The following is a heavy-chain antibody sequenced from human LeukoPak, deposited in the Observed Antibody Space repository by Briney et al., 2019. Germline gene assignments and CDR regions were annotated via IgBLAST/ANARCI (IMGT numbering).Heavy chain of an antibody. Sequence: SETLSLTCAVSGYSTSSGYYWGWIRQPPGKGLEWIGSIYHNGSTYYNPSLKSRVTISVDTSKNQFSLKLSSVTAADTSVYYCARHGYYYDSIGYFDYWGQGTLVTVSS. D-gene: IGHD3-22*01. CDR1: GYSTSSGYY. CDR2: IYHNGST. J-gene: IGHJ4*02. V-gene: IGHV4-38-2*01. CDR3: ARHGYYYDSIGYFDY.